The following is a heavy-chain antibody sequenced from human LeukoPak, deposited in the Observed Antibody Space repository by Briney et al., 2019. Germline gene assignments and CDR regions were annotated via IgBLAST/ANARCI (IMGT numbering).Heavy chain of an antibody. D-gene: IGHD6-6*01. J-gene: IGHJ6*03. V-gene: IGHV1-8*03. CDR1: GYTFTSYD. CDR3: ARRGIAARTHYYYYYMDV. CDR2: MNPNSGNT. Sequence: ASVKVSCKASGYTFTSYDINWVRQATGQGLEWMGWMNPNSGNTGYAQKFQGRVTITRNTSISTAYMELSSPRSEDTAVYYCARRGIAARTHYYYYYMDVWGKGTTVTVSS.